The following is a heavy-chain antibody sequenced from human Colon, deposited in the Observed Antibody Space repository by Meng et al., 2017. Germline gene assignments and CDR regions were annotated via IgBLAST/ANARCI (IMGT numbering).Heavy chain of an antibody. Sequence: GESLKISCKGSGYSFTSYWIGWVRQMPGKGLEWMGIIYPGDSDTRYSPSFQGQVTISADKSINTAYLQWSSLKASDTAMYYCARIGYCSGSSCYPAEASFDSWGQGNRV. CDR3: ARIGYCSGSSCYPAEASFDS. D-gene: IGHD2-15*01. J-gene: IGHJ4*02. CDR1: GYSFTSYW. CDR2: IYPGDSDT. V-gene: IGHV5-51*01.